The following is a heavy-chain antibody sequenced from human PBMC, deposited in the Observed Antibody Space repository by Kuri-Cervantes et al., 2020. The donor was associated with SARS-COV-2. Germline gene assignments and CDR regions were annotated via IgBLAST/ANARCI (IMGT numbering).Heavy chain of an antibody. J-gene: IGHJ4*02. CDR2: IKSKTDGGTT. CDR3: TRYDFWSATHFDY. CDR1: GFTFSNAW. V-gene: IGHV3-15*01. D-gene: IGHD3-3*01. Sequence: GESLKISCAASGFTFSNAWMSWVRQAPGKGLEWVGRIKSKTDGGTTDYAAPVKGRFTISRDDSKNTLYLQMNSLKTEDTAVYYCTRYDFWSATHFDYWGQGTLVTVSS.